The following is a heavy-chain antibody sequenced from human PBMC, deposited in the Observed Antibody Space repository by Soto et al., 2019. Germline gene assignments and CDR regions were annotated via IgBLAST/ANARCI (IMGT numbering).Heavy chain of an antibody. CDR3: ARDLSSSSWYQADY. CDR1: GGTFSSYT. V-gene: IGHV1-69*08. D-gene: IGHD6-13*01. CDR2: IIPILGIA. J-gene: IGHJ4*02. Sequence: QVPLVQSGAEVKKPGSSVKVSCKASGGTFSSYTISWVRQAPGQGLEWMGRIIPILGIANYAQKFQGRVTITADKSTSTAYMELSSLRSEDTAVYYCARDLSSSSWYQADYWGQGTLVTVSS.